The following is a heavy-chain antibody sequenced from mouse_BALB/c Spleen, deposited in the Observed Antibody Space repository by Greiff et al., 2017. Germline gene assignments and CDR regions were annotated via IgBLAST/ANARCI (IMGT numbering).Heavy chain of an antibody. Sequence: QVTLKVSGPGILQPSQTLSLTCSFSGFSLSTSGMGVSWIRQPSGPGLEWLAHIYWDDDKRYNPSLKSRLTISKDTSRNQVFLKITSVDTADTATYYCARAATGVGYWYFDVWGAGTTVTVSS. V-gene: IGHV8-12*01. D-gene: IGHD1-2*01. CDR2: IYWDDDK. J-gene: IGHJ1*01. CDR1: GFSLSTSGMG. CDR3: ARAATGVGYWYFDV.